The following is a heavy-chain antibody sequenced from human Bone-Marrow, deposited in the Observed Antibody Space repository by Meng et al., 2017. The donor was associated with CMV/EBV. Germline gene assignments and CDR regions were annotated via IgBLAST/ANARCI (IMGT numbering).Heavy chain of an antibody. CDR2: IYPGDSDT. Sequence: GESLKISCKGSGYSFTSYWIGWVRQMPGKGLEWMGIIYPGDSDTRYSPSFQGQVTISADKSISTAYLQWSSLKASDTAMYYCASSYYYDSSGYYWDAFDISGQGTMVTVSS. V-gene: IGHV5-51*01. CDR3: ASSYYYDSSGYYWDAFDI. D-gene: IGHD3-22*01. J-gene: IGHJ3*02. CDR1: GYSFTSYW.